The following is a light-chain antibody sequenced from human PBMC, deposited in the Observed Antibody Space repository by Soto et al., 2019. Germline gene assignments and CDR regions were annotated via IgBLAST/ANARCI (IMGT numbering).Light chain of an antibody. Sequence: EIVLTQSPGILALSPGEGATLSCRASQSINRHLAWFQQKPGQAPRLVIYLASNRAAGIPARFSASGSGTDFSLTINGLEPEDFAVYYCQQYGSSLYTFGQGTKLEIK. V-gene: IGKV3-20*01. J-gene: IGKJ2*01. CDR2: LAS. CDR3: QQYGSSLYT. CDR1: QSINRH.